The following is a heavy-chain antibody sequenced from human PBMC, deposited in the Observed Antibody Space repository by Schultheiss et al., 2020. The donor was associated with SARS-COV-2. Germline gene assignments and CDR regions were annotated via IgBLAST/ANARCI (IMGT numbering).Heavy chain of an antibody. CDR2: IYYSGST. V-gene: IGHV4-59*08. CDR3: ARLGAAPIGNWFDP. J-gene: IGHJ5*02. D-gene: IGHD3-10*01. CDR1: GGSISSYY. Sequence: SETLSLTCTVSGGSISSYYWSWIRQPPGKGLEWIGYIYYSGSTNYNPSLKSRVTISVDTSKNQFSLKLSSVTAADTAVYYCARLGAAPIGNWFDPWGQGTLVTVSS.